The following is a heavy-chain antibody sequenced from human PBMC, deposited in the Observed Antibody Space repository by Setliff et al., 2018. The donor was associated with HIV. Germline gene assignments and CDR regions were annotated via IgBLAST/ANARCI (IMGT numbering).Heavy chain of an antibody. Sequence: SETLSLTCSVSGVSISSYYWSWIRHSPGKGLEWIGIIFPGGATNYNPSLPSRVTISVDTSKNHLFLKLTSVTTADTAVYFCAKSSPSIGYITDCWGQGAPVTVSS. CDR3: AKSSPSIGYITDC. J-gene: IGHJ4*02. V-gene: IGHV4-59*01. CDR1: GVSISSYY. CDR2: IFPGGAT. D-gene: IGHD5-12*01.